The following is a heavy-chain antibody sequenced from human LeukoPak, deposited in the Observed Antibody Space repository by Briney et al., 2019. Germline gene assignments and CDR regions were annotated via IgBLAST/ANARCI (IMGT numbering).Heavy chain of an antibody. Sequence: PGGSLRLSCAASGFTFSTYSMNWVHQAPGKGLEWVSYISSSSVTIYYADSVKGRFTISRDNAKNSLYLQMNSLRAEDTAVYYCARGGLSSAASFDYWGQGTLVTVPS. D-gene: IGHD6-19*01. J-gene: IGHJ4*02. CDR3: ARGGLSSAASFDY. V-gene: IGHV3-48*01. CDR1: GFTFSTYS. CDR2: ISSSSVTI.